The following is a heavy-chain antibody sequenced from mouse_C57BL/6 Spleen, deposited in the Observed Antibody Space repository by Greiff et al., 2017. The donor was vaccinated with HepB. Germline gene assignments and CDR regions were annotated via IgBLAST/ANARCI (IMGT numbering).Heavy chain of an antibody. CDR2: ISDGGSYT. CDR1: GFTFSSYA. V-gene: IGHV5-4*01. J-gene: IGHJ1*03. D-gene: IGHD2-1*01. CDR3: ARDLGYGNYGYFDV. Sequence: EVQVVESGGGLVKPGGSLKLSCAASGFTFSSYAMSWVRQTPEKRLEWVATISDGGSYTYYPDNVKGRFTISRDNAKNNLYLQMSHLKSEDTAMYYCARDLGYGNYGYFDVWGTGTTVTVSS.